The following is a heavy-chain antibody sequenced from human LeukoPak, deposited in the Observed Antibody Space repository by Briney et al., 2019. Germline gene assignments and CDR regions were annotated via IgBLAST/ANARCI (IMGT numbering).Heavy chain of an antibody. V-gene: IGHV4-34*01. CDR2: INHSGST. D-gene: IGHD5-12*01. Sequence: SETLSLTCAVYGGSFSGYYWSWIRQPPGKGLEWIGEINHSGSTNYNPSLKSRVTISVDASKNQFSLKLSSVTAADTAVYYCARRGYSGYDLASPFDPWGQGTLVTVSS. J-gene: IGHJ5*02. CDR1: GGSFSGYY. CDR3: ARRGYSGYDLASPFDP.